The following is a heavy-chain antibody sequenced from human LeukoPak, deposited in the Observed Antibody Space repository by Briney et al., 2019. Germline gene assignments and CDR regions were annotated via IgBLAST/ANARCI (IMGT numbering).Heavy chain of an antibody. CDR1: GFTFSSYA. CDR3: VRTSYDFWSEMDY. V-gene: IGHV3-64D*09. CDR2: IRSNGFST. D-gene: IGHD3-3*01. J-gene: IGHJ4*02. Sequence: PGGSLRLSCAASGFTFSSYAMSWVRQAPGKGLEYVSGIRSNGFSTYNADSVKGRFTISRDNSKNTLHLQMSSLSAEDTAMYYCVRTSYDFWSEMDYWGQGTLVTVSS.